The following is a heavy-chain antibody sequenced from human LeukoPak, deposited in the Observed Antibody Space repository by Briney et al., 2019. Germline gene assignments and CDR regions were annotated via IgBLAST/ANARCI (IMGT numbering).Heavy chain of an antibody. V-gene: IGHV3-7*01. J-gene: IGHJ4*02. CDR3: AVDYGDY. Sequence: GGSLRLSCAASGFTVSSNYMSWVRQAPGKGLEWVANIKQDGSEKYYVDSVKGRFTISRDNAKNSLYLQMNSLRAEDTALYYCAVDYGDYWGQGTLVTVSS. CDR2: IKQDGSEK. CDR1: GFTVSSNY.